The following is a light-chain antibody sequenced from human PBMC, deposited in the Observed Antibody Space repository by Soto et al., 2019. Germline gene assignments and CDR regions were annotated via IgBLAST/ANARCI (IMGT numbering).Light chain of an antibody. CDR3: SSYAGNNIYYV. Sequence: QSALTQPPSASGSPGQSVTISCTGTSNDVGGYNFVSWYQQHPGKAPKLMIFEVSKRPSGVPDRFSGSKSGSTASLTVSGLQAEDEADYYCSSYAGNNIYYVFGTWTKLTVL. J-gene: IGLJ1*01. CDR1: SNDVGGYNF. V-gene: IGLV2-8*01. CDR2: EVS.